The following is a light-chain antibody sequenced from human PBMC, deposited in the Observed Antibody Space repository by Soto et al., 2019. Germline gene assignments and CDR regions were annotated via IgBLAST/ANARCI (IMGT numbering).Light chain of an antibody. Sequence: AIRMTQSPSSLSASTGDRVTITCRASQDISNYLVWYQQKPGKAPKVLIHAASTLQGGVSSRFSGSGSGTDFTLTINSLQSEDFAPYYCQHYYTYPWTFGQGTKVEV. CDR1: QDISNY. J-gene: IGKJ1*01. CDR3: QHYYTYPWT. CDR2: AAS. V-gene: IGKV1-8*01.